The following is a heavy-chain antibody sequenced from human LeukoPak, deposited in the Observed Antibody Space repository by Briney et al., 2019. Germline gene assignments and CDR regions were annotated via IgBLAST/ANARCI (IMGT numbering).Heavy chain of an antibody. D-gene: IGHD3-10*01. J-gene: IGHJ4*02. CDR1: GFTFSSYA. V-gene: IGHV3-23*01. CDR3: ARKAGYYYGSGDY. CDR2: ISGSGGRT. Sequence: PGGSLRLSCAASGFTFSSYAMSWVRQAPGKGLEWVSAISGSGGRTYYADSVKGRFTVSRDNSKNTVYLQMNSLRAEDRAVYYFARKAGYYYGSGDYWGQGTLVTVSS.